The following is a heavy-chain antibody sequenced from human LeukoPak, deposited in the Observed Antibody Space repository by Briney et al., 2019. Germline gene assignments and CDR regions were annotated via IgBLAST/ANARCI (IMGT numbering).Heavy chain of an antibody. D-gene: IGHD1-26*01. J-gene: IGHJ3*02. CDR2: IYSGGST. Sequence: GGSLRLSCAASGFTFDDYGMSWVRQAPGKGLEWVSVIYSGGSTYYADSVKGRFTISRDNSKNTLYLQMNSLRAEDTAVYYCARGGSYLSAFDIWGQGTMVTVSS. V-gene: IGHV3-53*01. CDR3: ARGGSYLSAFDI. CDR1: GFTFDDYG.